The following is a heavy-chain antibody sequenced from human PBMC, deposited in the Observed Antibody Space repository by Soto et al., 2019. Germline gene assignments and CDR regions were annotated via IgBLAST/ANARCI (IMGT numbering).Heavy chain of an antibody. CDR1: GGTFSSYA. V-gene: IGHV1-69*12. CDR2: IIPIFGTA. CDR3: ASPVPAAGYYYGMDV. J-gene: IGHJ6*02. D-gene: IGHD2-2*01. Sequence: QVQQVQSGAEVKKPGSSVKVSCKASGGTFSSYAISWVRQAPGQGLEWMGGIIPIFGTANYAQKFQGRVTINAEECKSTAYMAMSSLRSKDTAVYYCASPVPAAGYYYGMDVWGQGTTVTVSS.